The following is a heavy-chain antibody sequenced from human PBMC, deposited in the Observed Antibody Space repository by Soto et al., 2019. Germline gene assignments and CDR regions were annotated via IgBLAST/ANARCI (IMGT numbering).Heavy chain of an antibody. Sequence: PGGSPRLSCEASGFVFTNFWMHWVRHVPGKGLVWVARIDTSGHSTNYAESVKGRFTISRGNAKNTVSLQMNSLRVEDTGVYYCAKDSWHFDLWSQGSQVTVSS. CDR2: IDTSGHST. CDR3: AKDSWHFDL. CDR1: GFVFTNFW. V-gene: IGHV3-74*01. J-gene: IGHJ4*02.